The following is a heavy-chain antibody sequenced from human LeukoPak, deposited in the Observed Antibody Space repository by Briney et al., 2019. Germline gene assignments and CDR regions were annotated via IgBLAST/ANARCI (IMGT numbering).Heavy chain of an antibody. CDR1: GGTFSSYA. D-gene: IGHD2-21*02. Sequence: GSSVKVSCKASGGTFSSYAISWVRQAPGQGLEWMGGIIPIFGTANYAQKFQGRVTITADESTSTAYMELSSLRSEDTAVYYRAREVVTPSAFDIWGQGTMVTVSS. CDR2: IIPIFGTA. J-gene: IGHJ3*02. V-gene: IGHV1-69*01. CDR3: AREVVTPSAFDI.